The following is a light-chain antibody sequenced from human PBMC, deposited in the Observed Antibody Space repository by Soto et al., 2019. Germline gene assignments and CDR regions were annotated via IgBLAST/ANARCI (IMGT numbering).Light chain of an antibody. V-gene: IGKV3-11*01. CDR3: QHRSEWPVS. CDR2: DAS. Sequence: EIVLTQSPATLSLSPGERATLSCRTSRSVTSYLAWYQQKPGQAPRLLIYDASNRATGIPARFSGSGSGTDFTLTISSLEPEDFAVYYCQHRSEWPVSFGQGTRLE. J-gene: IGKJ5*01. CDR1: RSVTSY.